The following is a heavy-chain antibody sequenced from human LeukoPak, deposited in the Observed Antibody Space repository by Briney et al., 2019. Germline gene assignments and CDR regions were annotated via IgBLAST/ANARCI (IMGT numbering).Heavy chain of an antibody. CDR1: GFTFSSYA. D-gene: IGHD4-17*01. CDR2: TSDDGTNE. J-gene: IGHJ4*02. Sequence: GGSLRLSCAASGFTFSSYAMHWGRQAPGKGLEWVAGTSDDGTNEYYADPVKGRFTISSDNSKNTLFLQMSSLTSDDTASYYCVRDRLYGDYQTEFGFWGQGILVTVS. CDR3: VRDRLYGDYQTEFGF. V-gene: IGHV3-30*03.